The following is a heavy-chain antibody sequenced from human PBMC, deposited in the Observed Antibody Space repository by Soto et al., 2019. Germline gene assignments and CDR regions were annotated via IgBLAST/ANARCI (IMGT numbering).Heavy chain of an antibody. D-gene: IGHD6-13*01. Sequence: GGSLRLSCAASGFTFSSYGMHWVRQAPGKGLEWVAVISYDGSNKYYADSVKGRFTISRDNSKNTLYLQMNSLRAEDTAVYYCAKGRSRSWYALYYYGMDVWGQGTTVTVSS. CDR2: ISYDGSNK. J-gene: IGHJ6*02. CDR3: AKGRSRSWYALYYYGMDV. V-gene: IGHV3-30*18. CDR1: GFTFSSYG.